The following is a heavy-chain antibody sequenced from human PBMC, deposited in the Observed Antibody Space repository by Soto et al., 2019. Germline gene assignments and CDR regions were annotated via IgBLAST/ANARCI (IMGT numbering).Heavy chain of an antibody. V-gene: IGHV1-69*13. Sequence: SVKVSCKASGGTFSSYAISWVRQAPGQGLEWMGGIIPIFGTANYAQKFQGRVTITADESTSTAYMELSSLRSEDTAVYYCARDLRRTYSSGWYYFDYWGQGTLVTVS. J-gene: IGHJ4*02. CDR2: IIPIFGTA. CDR3: ARDLRRTYSSGWYYFDY. D-gene: IGHD6-19*01. CDR1: GGTFSSYA.